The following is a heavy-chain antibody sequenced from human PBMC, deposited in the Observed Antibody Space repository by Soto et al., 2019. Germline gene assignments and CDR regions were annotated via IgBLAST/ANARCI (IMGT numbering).Heavy chain of an antibody. V-gene: IGHV3-33*01. D-gene: IGHD6-13*01. Sequence: GGSLRLSCAASGFTFSSYGMHWVRQAPGKGLEWVAVIWYDGSNKYYADSVKGRFTISRDNSKNTLYLQMNSLRAEDTAVYYCARGRALPGYSSSWYLSYMDVWGKGTTVTVSS. CDR1: GFTFSSYG. CDR3: ARGRALPGYSSSWYLSYMDV. CDR2: IWYDGSNK. J-gene: IGHJ6*03.